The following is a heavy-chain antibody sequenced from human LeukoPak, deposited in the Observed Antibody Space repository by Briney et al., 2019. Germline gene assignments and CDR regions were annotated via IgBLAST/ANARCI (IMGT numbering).Heavy chain of an antibody. CDR2: ISSSSSYI. Sequence: PGGSLRLSCAASGFTFSNYSMNWVRPAPGKGLEWVSPISSSSSYIYYADSVKGRFTISRDNAKNSLYLQMNSLRAEDTAVYYCARDLGDGYNSWSQGTLVTVSS. CDR1: GFTFSNYS. V-gene: IGHV3-21*01. CDR3: ARDLGDGYNS. J-gene: IGHJ4*02. D-gene: IGHD5-24*01.